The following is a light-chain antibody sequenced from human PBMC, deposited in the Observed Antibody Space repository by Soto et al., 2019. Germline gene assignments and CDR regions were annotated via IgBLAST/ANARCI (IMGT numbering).Light chain of an antibody. CDR3: AAWDDRLSGWV. CDR1: SSNIGSKY. Sequence: QSVLTQPPSASGTPGQRVTISCSGSSSNIGSKYVYWYQQLPGTAPKLLIDRNDQRPSGVPDRFSGSKSGTSASLAISGLRSEDEADYYCAAWDDRLSGWVVGGGTKVTVL. CDR2: RND. J-gene: IGLJ3*02. V-gene: IGLV1-47*01.